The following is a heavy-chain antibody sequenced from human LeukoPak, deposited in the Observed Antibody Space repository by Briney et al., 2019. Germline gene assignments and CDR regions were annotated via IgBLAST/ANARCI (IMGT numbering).Heavy chain of an antibody. D-gene: IGHD6-13*01. V-gene: IGHV3-49*03. CDR1: GFTFDDYP. J-gene: IGHJ4*02. CDR2: IRRKAYGATT. Sequence: GGSLRLSCTTSGFTFDDYPTTWFRQPPGKGLQWVGFIRRKAYGATTDYAASVKGRFIISRDDSKNIAYLQMNSLKTEDTAIYFCARDSSRSWYSSYFDYWGQGTLVTVSS. CDR3: ARDSSRSWYSSYFDY.